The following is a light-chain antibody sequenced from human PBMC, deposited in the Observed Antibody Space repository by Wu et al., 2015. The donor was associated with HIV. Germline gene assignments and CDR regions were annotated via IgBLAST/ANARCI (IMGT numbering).Light chain of an antibody. CDR3: QQYNKWYS. Sequence: EIVMTQSPATLSVSPGERATLSCRASQDIDTYLAWYQKKPGQAPRLLIFGASTRATDIPARFSGSGSGTEFTLTISSLQSEDSAVYHCQQYNKWYSFGQGTKLEIK. J-gene: IGKJ2*03. V-gene: IGKV3-15*01. CDR2: GAS. CDR1: QDIDTY.